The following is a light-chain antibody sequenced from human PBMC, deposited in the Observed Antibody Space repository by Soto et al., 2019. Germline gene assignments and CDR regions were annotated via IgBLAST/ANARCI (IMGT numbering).Light chain of an antibody. CDR1: SSDVGGYNY. V-gene: IGLV2-14*01. CDR3: SSYTSSSTLV. CDR2: EVS. Sequence: SALTQPASVSGSPGQSITISCTGTSSDVGGYNYVSWYQQHPGKAPKFMISEVSKRPSGVSNRFSASKSGNTASLTISGLQAEDEADYYCSSYTSSSTLVFGTGTKVTVL. J-gene: IGLJ1*01.